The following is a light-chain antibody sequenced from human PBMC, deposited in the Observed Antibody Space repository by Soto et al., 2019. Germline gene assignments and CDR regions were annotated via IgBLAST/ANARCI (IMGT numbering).Light chain of an antibody. CDR3: QHYYSYPPS. Sequence: ALRMTQSPSSLSASTGDRVTITCRASQGISSYLAWYQQKPGKAPKLLIYAASTLQSGAPSRFSGSGSGTDFTLTISCLQSEDLATYDCQHYYSYPPSFGQGTKLEIK. CDR2: AAS. J-gene: IGKJ2*01. V-gene: IGKV1-8*01. CDR1: QGISSY.